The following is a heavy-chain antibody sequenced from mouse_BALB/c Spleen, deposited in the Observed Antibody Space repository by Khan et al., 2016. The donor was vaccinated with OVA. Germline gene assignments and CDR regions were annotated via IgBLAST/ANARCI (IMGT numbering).Heavy chain of an antibody. CDR1: GFSLTSYG. J-gene: IGHJ4*01. Sequence: VQLQESGPGLVAPSQSLSITCTVSGFSLTSYGVNWVRPPPGQGLEWLGVIWGDGSTNYHSTLMSRLSISKDNSQSPVFLRLRSLQTDDTATYYCSKWGTANYYAMDYWGQGTSVTVSS. CDR2: IWGDGST. D-gene: IGHD1-2*01. V-gene: IGHV2-3*01. CDR3: SKWGTANYYAMDY.